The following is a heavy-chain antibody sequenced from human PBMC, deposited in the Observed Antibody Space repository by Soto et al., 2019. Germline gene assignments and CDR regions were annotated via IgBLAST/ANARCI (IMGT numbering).Heavy chain of an antibody. V-gene: IGHV1-18*01. CDR1: GYIFVNYG. D-gene: IGHD3-16*01. CDR3: AMVDNYVTPTPQDV. Sequence: QVQLVQSGDEVRKPGSSVKVSCKASGYIFVNYGIAWVRQAPGQGLEWMGWISPYSGNTDYARKVQGRLTMTTDTSTSTAYMELGSLTSDDTAVYYCAMVDNYVTPTPQDVWGQGTTVTVSS. J-gene: IGHJ6*02. CDR2: ISPYSGNT.